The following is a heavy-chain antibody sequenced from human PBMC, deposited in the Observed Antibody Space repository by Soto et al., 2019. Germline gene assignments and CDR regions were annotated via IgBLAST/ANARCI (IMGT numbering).Heavy chain of an antibody. J-gene: IGHJ6*02. CDR2: IKQDGSEK. V-gene: IGHV3-7*04. CDR3: ARDSSGWYPAYGMDV. D-gene: IGHD6-19*01. Sequence: GGSLRLSCAASGFTFSSYWMSWVRQAPGKGLEWVANIKQDGSEKYYVDSVKGRFTISRDNAKNSLYLQMNSLRAEDTAVYYCARDSSGWYPAYGMDVWGQGTTVTVSS. CDR1: GFTFSSYW.